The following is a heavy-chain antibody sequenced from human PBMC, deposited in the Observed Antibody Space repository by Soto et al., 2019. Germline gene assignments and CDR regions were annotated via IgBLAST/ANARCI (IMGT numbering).Heavy chain of an antibody. Sequence: GGSLRLSWAASGFTFSSYAMHWVRQAPGKGLEWVAVISYDGIKKYYADSVKGRFTISRDNSKNTLYLQMNSLIAEDTAVYYCARVSLSVYYYYGMHVWGQGTTVTVCS. D-gene: IGHD3-16*01. V-gene: IGHV3-30-3*01. CDR3: ARVSLSVYYYYGMHV. J-gene: IGHJ6*02. CDR1: GFTFSSYA. CDR2: ISYDGIKK.